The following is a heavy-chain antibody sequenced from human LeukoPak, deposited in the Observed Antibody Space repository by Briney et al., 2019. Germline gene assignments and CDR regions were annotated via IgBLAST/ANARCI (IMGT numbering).Heavy chain of an antibody. D-gene: IGHD3-9*01. V-gene: IGHV3-7*01. CDR3: AREGKTGYHYNWVDP. Sequence: HPGGSLRLSCAASGFTFSNSWMTWVRQAPGKGLEWVANINEDGSRKYYADSVRGRLTISRDNAKDSLYLQMHSLGAEDTALYWCAREGKTGYHYNWVDPWGRGTLVTVSS. CDR1: GFTFSNSW. CDR2: INEDGSRK. J-gene: IGHJ5*02.